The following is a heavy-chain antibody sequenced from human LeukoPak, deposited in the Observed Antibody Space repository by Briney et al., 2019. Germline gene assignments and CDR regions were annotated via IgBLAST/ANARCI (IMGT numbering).Heavy chain of an antibody. CDR1: GDSVSTNSAG. Sequence: SPTLSLTCAISGDSVSTNSAGWHRIRQSPSRGLEWLGRTYYRSKWYNNYAVSVKSRITINPDTSKNQFSLQLNSVTPEDTAVYYCATSVNWGYHYWGQGTLVTVSS. V-gene: IGHV6-1*01. D-gene: IGHD7-27*01. CDR3: ATSVNWGYHY. J-gene: IGHJ4*02. CDR2: TYYRSKWYN.